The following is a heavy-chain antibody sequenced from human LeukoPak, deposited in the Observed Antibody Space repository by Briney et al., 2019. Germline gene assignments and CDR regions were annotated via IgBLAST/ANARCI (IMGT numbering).Heavy chain of an antibody. CDR1: GFTFSSYS. D-gene: IGHD2-2*01. J-gene: IGHJ5*02. V-gene: IGHV3-21*01. CDR3: ARVLGYCSSTSCYAWFDP. CDR2: ISSSSSYI. Sequence: GGSLRLSCAASGFTFSSYSMNWVRQAPGKGLEWVSSISSSSSYIYYADSVKGRFTISRDNAKNSLYLQMNSLRAEDTAVYYCARVLGYCSSTSCYAWFDPWGQGTLVTVSS.